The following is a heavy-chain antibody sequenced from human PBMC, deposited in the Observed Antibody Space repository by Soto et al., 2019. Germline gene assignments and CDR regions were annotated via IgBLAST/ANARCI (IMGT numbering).Heavy chain of an antibody. CDR1: GGSISSGGYY. V-gene: IGHV4-31*03. D-gene: IGHD3-10*01. CDR3: ARLLVYYYGSGSYCFWNYYYGMDV. Sequence: PSETLSLTCTVSGGSISSGGYYWSWIRQHPGKGLEWIGYIYYSGSTYYNPSLKSRVTISVDTSKNQFSLKLSSVTAADTAVYYCARLLVYYYGSGSYCFWNYYYGMDVWGQGTTDTVSS. J-gene: IGHJ6*02. CDR2: IYYSGST.